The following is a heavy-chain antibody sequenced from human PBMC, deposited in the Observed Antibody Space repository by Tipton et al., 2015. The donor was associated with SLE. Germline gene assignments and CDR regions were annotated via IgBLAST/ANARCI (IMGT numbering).Heavy chain of an antibody. D-gene: IGHD1-1*01. CDR2: IYSSGNT. CDR1: GVSITSGTHY. V-gene: IGHV4-61*02. J-gene: IGHJ5*02. CDR3: ARQERYRHWFDP. Sequence: TLSLTCTVSGVSITSGTHYWSWIRQPAGKGLEWFGLIYSSGNTNYNPSLRSRVTISVDTSKNQFSLRLSSVTAADTAVYDCARQERYRHWFDPWGQGTLVTVSS.